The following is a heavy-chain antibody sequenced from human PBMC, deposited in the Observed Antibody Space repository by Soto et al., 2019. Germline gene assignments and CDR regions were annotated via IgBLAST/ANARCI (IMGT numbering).Heavy chain of an antibody. J-gene: IGHJ4*02. D-gene: IGHD3-22*01. Sequence: SVKVSCKASGCTFSSYAISWVRQAPGQGLEWMGGIIPIVGTANYAQKFQGRVTITADESTSTAYMELSSLRSEDTDVYYYASGGRVVAKTAERDTYYYDSRGDFPFDYWGQGTLVTVSS. CDR2: IIPIVGTA. CDR3: ASGGRVVAKTAERDTYYYDSRGDFPFDY. CDR1: GCTFSSYA. V-gene: IGHV1-69*13.